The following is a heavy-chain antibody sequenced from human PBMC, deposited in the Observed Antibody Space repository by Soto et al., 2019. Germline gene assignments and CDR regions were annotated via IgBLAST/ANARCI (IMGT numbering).Heavy chain of an antibody. D-gene: IGHD3-16*01. CDR2: VYPSDSDV. Sequence: PGGSLRLSCQGSGYRFTSSWIGWVRQMPGKGLEWLGNVYPSDSDVRYSPSFEGRVTISADNSINTAYLHLLNLKASDTAIYYCTKGATSPFDSCGQGTRVTVSS. V-gene: IGHV5-51*01. J-gene: IGHJ4*02. CDR1: GYRFTSSW. CDR3: TKGATSPFDS.